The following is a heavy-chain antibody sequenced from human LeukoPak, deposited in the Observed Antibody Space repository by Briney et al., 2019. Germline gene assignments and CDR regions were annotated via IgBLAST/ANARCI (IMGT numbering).Heavy chain of an antibody. D-gene: IGHD3-16*02. CDR3: ARTYYDYVWGSYRYTEYYYMDV. CDR1: GFTFSSYA. J-gene: IGHJ6*03. Sequence: GRSLRLSCAASGFTFSSYAMHWVRQAPGKGLEWVAVISYDGSNKYYADSVKGRFTISRDNSKNTLYLQMNSLRAEDTAVYYCARTYYDYVWGSYRYTEYYYMDVWGKGTTVTVSS. V-gene: IGHV3-30*04. CDR2: ISYDGSNK.